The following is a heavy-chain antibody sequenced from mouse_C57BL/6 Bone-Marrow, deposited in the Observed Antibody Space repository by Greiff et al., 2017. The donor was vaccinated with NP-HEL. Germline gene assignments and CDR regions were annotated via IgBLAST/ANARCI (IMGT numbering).Heavy chain of an antibody. CDR2: IWSGGST. D-gene: IGHD2-4*01. Sequence: VQWVESGPGLVQPSQSLSITCTVSGFSLTSYGVHWVRQSPGKGLEWLGVIWSGGSTDYNAAFISRLSISKDNSRSQVFFKMNSLQADDTAIYYCARMGIYYDYDWYFDVWGTGTTVTVSS. CDR1: GFSLTSYG. J-gene: IGHJ1*03. V-gene: IGHV2-2*01. CDR3: ARMGIYYDYDWYFDV.